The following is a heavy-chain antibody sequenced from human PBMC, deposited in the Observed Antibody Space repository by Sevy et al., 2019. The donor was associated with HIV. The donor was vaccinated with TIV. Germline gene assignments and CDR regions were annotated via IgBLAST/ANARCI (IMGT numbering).Heavy chain of an antibody. D-gene: IGHD3-22*01. CDR1: GFNFSPYA. CDR2: VSSDGTTR. J-gene: IGHJ5*02. V-gene: IGHV3-30*18. Sequence: GGSLRLSCAASGFNFSPYAMHWVRQGPGKGLEWVATVSSDGTTRSYVDPIKGRFSLSRDNSKNTLYLQMNNLTPEDTAVYYCAKEGYYYDSRSSDWFDPWGPGALVTVSS. CDR3: AKEGYYYDSRSSDWFDP.